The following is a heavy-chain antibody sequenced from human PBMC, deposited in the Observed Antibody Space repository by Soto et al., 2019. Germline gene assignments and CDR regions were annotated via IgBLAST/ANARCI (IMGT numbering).Heavy chain of an antibody. Sequence: QPGGSLRLSCAASGFTFSNYAMSWVRQAPGKGLEWVSGISGSGGSTYYADSVKGRFTISRDNSKNTLYLQMNSLRAENTAVYYCAKGVVAKGYCSGAGCFGYGMDVWGQGTTVTVSS. CDR1: GFTFSNYA. CDR2: ISGSGGST. J-gene: IGHJ6*02. V-gene: IGHV3-23*01. CDR3: AKGVVAKGYCSGAGCFGYGMDV. D-gene: IGHD2-15*01.